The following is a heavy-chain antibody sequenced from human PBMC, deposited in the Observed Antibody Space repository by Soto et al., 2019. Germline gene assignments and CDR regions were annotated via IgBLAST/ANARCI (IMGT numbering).Heavy chain of an antibody. Sequence: VGSLRLSCAASGFTFSSYAMSWVRQAPGKGLEWVSTISGSGGRTYYADSVKGRFSISRDSSKNMLYLQMNSLRAEDTAVYYCAKDSGSGSFFYYYGMDVWGQGTTVTVSS. CDR1: GFTFSSYA. CDR3: AKDSGSGSFFYYYGMDV. D-gene: IGHD3-10*01. V-gene: IGHV3-23*01. CDR2: ISGSGGRT. J-gene: IGHJ6*02.